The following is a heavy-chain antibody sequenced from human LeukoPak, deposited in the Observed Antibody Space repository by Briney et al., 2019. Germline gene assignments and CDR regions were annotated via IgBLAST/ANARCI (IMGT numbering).Heavy chain of an antibody. CDR1: GGTFSSYA. CDR3: ARGGGSTANGMDV. J-gene: IGHJ6*02. CDR2: ISSSNGKT. V-gene: IGHV1-18*01. D-gene: IGHD2-15*01. Sequence: ASVKVSCKASGGTFSSYAISWVRQAPGQGLEWMGWISSSNGKTNYAQILQGRVTMTTDASTSTAYMELRSLRSDDTAGYYCARGGGSTANGMDVWGQGTTVTVSS.